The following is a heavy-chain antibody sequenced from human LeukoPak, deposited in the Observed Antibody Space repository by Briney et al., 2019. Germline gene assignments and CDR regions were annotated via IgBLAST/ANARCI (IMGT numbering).Heavy chain of an antibody. J-gene: IGHJ4*02. CDR1: GFTVSSNY. CDR2: IYSGGST. CDR3: ARDRRGFGELPN. Sequence: GGSLRLSCAASGFTVSSNYMSWVRQAPGKGLEWVSVIYSGGSTYYADSVKGRFTTSRDNSKNTLYLQMNSLRAEDTAVYYCARDRRGFGELPNWGQGTLVTVSS. D-gene: IGHD3-10*01. V-gene: IGHV3-53*01.